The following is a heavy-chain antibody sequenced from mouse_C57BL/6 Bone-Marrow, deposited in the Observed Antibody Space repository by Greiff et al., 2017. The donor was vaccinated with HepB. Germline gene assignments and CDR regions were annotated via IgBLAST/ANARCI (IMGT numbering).Heavy chain of an antibody. J-gene: IGHJ3*01. D-gene: IGHD1-1*01. Sequence: EVMLVESGGGLVKPGGSLKLSCAASGFTFSSYAMSWVRQTPEKRLEWVATISDGGSYTYYPDNVKGRFTISRDNAKNNLYLQMSHLKSEDTAMYYCAEELRFAYWGQGTLVTVSA. CDR2: ISDGGSYT. V-gene: IGHV5-4*03. CDR3: AEELRFAY. CDR1: GFTFSSYA.